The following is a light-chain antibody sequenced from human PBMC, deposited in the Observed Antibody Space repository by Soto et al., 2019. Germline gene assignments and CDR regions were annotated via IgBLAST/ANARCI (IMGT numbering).Light chain of an antibody. J-gene: IGLJ2*01. CDR2: EVS. CDR3: SSYTTRTSFIL. CDR1: SSDIGNYDF. Sequence: QSVLTQPASVSGSPGQSITISCTGTSSDIGNYDFVSWYQQVPGTAPKAMIYEVSSRPSGVSNRFSGSKSGNTDSLTISGLQAEKEAYYYCSSYTTRTSFILFVGWTKRTVL. V-gene: IGLV2-14*01.